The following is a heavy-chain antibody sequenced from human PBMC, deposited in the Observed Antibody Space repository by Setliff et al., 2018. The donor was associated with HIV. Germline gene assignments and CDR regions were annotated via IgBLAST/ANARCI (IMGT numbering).Heavy chain of an antibody. D-gene: IGHD5-18*01. CDR1: GFTFSNAW. Sequence: PGGSLRLSCAASGFTFSNAWMNWVRQAPGKGLEWVGRIKSKTDGSTEYYADSVKGRFTISRDNSKNTLYLQMNSLRVEDTAVYYCAKERYIYGALNYFDYWGQGTMVTVSS. CDR3: AKERYIYGALNYFDY. CDR2: IKSKTDGSTE. J-gene: IGHJ4*02. V-gene: IGHV3-15*01.